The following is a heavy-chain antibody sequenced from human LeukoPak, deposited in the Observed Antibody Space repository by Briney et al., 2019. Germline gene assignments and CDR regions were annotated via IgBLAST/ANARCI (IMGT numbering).Heavy chain of an antibody. J-gene: IGHJ3*02. CDR2: IKQDGSEK. D-gene: IGHD2-2*02. CDR3: ARAIHDTGAFDI. V-gene: IGHV3-7*01. CDR1: GFTFSNYW. Sequence: TGGSLRLSCAASGFTFSNYWMSWVRQAPGKGLEWVANIKQDGSEKCYVDSVKGRFTISRDNAKNTLYLQMSSLRAEDTAVYYCARAIHDTGAFDIWGQGTMVTASS.